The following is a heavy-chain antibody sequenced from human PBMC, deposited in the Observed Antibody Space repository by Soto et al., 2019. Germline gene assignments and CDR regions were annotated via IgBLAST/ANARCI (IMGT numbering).Heavy chain of an antibody. J-gene: IGHJ6*02. V-gene: IGHV3-53*01. D-gene: IGHD2-15*01. Sequence: GSLRLSCAASGFTVSSNYMSWVRQAPGKGLEWVSVIYSGGSTYYADSVKGRFTISRDNSKNTLYLQMNSLRAEDTAVYYCAREGGYCSGGSCSLSQYYYYGMDVWGQGTTVTVSS. CDR2: IYSGGST. CDR3: AREGGYCSGGSCSLSQYYYYGMDV. CDR1: GFTVSSNY.